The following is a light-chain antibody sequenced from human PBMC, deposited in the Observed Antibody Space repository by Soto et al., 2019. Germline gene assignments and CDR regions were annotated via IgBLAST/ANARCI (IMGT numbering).Light chain of an antibody. CDR1: QSISSW. CDR3: QQYGSSRT. J-gene: IGKJ1*01. V-gene: IGKV1-5*01. CDR2: DAS. Sequence: DIQMTQSPSTLSASVGDRVTITCRASQSISSWLAWYQQKPGKAPKLLIYDASSRATGIPDRFSGSGSGTDFTLTITRLEPEDFAIYYCQQYGSSRTFGQGTKVDIK.